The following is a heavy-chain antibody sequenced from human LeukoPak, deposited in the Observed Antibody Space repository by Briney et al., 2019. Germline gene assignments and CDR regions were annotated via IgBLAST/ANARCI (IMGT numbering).Heavy chain of an antibody. CDR3: ARGGWGPNYYDSSGYGDY. CDR2: INHSGST. CDR1: GGSFSGYY. Sequence: SETLSLTCAVNGGSFSGYYWSWIRQPPGKGLEWIGEINHSGSTNYNPSLKSRVTISVDTSKNQFSLKLSSVTAADTAVYYCARGGWGPNYYDSSGYGDYWGQGTLVTVSS. J-gene: IGHJ4*02. D-gene: IGHD3-22*01. V-gene: IGHV4-34*01.